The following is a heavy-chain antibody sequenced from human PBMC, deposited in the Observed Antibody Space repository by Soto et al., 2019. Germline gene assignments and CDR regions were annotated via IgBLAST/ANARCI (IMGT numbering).Heavy chain of an antibody. D-gene: IGHD3-22*01. CDR1: GYTFTGYY. CDR2: INPNSGGT. Sequence: ASVKVSCKASGYTFTGYYMHWVRQAPGQGLEWMGWINPNSGGTNYAQKFQGRVTMTRDTSISTAHMELSRLRSDDTAVYYCARLLGYYDSSGYSTSDYWGQGTLVTVSS. V-gene: IGHV1-2*02. J-gene: IGHJ4*02. CDR3: ARLLGYYDSSGYSTSDY.